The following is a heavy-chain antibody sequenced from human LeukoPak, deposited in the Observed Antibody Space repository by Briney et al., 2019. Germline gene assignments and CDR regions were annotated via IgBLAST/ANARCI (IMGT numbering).Heavy chain of an antibody. CDR1: GESFSGYY. D-gene: IGHD3-16*01. CDR3: ARPLXWGXXXXAXXX. Sequence: PPETLSLTCAVYGESFSGYYWSWIRQSPGRGLEWIGEINHRGTANYNPSLKSRVTISIDTSKNQFSLKVTSMNAADTAVYYCARPLXWGXXXXAXXXWGQG. V-gene: IGHV4-34*01. J-gene: IGHJ4*02. CDR2: INHRGTA.